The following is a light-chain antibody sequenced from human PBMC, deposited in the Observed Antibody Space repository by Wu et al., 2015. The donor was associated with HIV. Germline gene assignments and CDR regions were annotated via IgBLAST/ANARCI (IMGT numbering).Light chain of an antibody. Sequence: DIQMTQSPSSLSASVGDRVTITCRASQTITSYLHWYQQRPGKAPKLLIYAASNLQSGVPSRFSGSGSGADYTLTINGLQPEDFATYYCQQSYNMPGTFGGGTKVDIK. J-gene: IGKJ4*01. V-gene: IGKV1-39*01. CDR2: AAS. CDR1: QTITSY. CDR3: QQSYNMPGT.